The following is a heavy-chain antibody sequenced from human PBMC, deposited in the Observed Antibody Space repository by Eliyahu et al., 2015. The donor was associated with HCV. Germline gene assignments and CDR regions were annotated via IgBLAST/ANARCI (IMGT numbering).Heavy chain of an antibody. D-gene: IGHD4-17*01. J-gene: IGHJ3*02. V-gene: IGHV3-23*01. CDR3: AKDPHYGDYLGAFDI. CDR1: GFTFSXYA. CDR2: ISGSGGST. Sequence: EVQLLESGGGLVQPGGSLRLSCXASGFTFSXYAMSWVHQAPGKGLEWVSAISGSGGSTYYADSVKGRFTISRDNSKNTLYLQMNSLRAEDTAVYYCAKDPHYGDYLGAFDIWGQGTMVTVSS.